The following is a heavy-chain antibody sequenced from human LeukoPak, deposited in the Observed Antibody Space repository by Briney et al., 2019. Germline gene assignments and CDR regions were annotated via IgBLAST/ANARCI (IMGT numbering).Heavy chain of an antibody. CDR1: GFAFDDYA. V-gene: IGHV3-9*01. CDR3: AKGTGRYWPFFDY. CDR2: ISWNSGSI. Sequence: PGGSLRLSCAASGFAFDDYAIHWVRQGPGKGLEWVSGISWNSGSIDYAESVKGRFTISRDNAKNSLYLQMNSLRPEDTALYYCAKGTGRYWPFFDYWGRGTLVTVST. J-gene: IGHJ4*02. D-gene: IGHD1-26*01.